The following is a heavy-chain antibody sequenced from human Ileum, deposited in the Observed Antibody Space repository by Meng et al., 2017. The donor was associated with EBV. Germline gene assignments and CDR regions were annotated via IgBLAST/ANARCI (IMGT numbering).Heavy chain of an antibody. CDR2: GSGGST. V-gene: IGHV3-23*01. CDR1: GLTLRNYA. Sequence: EVKLWDAGGGLGQPGGSLRLSGATFGLTLRNYAMTWVRQAPGKGLEWVSSGSGGSTYYADSVKGRFTISRDHSKNTLYLQMNSLRVDDTAVYYCAKVTSATSSRFDYWGQGTLVTVSS. J-gene: IGHJ4*02. CDR3: AKVTSATSSRFDY. D-gene: IGHD2-2*01.